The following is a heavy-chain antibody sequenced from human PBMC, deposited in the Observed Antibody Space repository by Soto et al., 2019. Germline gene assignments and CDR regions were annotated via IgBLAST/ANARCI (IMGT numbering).Heavy chain of an antibody. J-gene: IGHJ4*02. V-gene: IGHV2-5*01. D-gene: IGHD3-16*01. Sequence: QITLKESGPTLVEPTQTLTLTCTYSGFSLRTTGVGVGWIRQPPGKALEWLGIIYWNNDKRYSPSLKNRFTLTSEISKRQVVLTMTNMDPVDTATYYCAHTWGLPFDYWGQGTRVIVS. CDR1: GFSLRTTGVG. CDR2: IYWNNDK. CDR3: AHTWGLPFDY.